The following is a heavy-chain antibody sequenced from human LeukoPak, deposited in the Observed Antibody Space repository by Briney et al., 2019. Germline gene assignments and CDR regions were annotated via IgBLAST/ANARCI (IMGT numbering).Heavy chain of an antibody. CDR3: ARPGTSWYTTYYFDS. CDR2: ISPYNGNT. CDR1: GYSFTNYV. D-gene: IGHD6-13*01. Sequence: ASVKVSCKASGYSFTNYVINWVRQVPGQGLEWIGWISPYNGNTDYAQKPQGRVTLTTDTSTSTAYMELRSLRSDDTAVYYCARPGTSWYTTYYFDSSGQGTLVTVSS. J-gene: IGHJ4*02. V-gene: IGHV1-18*01.